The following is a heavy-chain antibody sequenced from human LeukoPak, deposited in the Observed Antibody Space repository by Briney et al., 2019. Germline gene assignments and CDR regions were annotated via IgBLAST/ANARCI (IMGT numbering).Heavy chain of an antibody. V-gene: IGHV4-4*07. CDR1: GGSISSYY. CDR2: INTSGST. CDR3: ARDRWIFGVVIPGHSFDI. J-gene: IGHJ3*02. D-gene: IGHD3-3*01. Sequence: SETLSLTCTVSGGSISSYYWSWIRQPAGKGLEWIGRINTSGSTNYNPSLKSRVTMSVDTSKNQFSLKLSSVTAADTAVYYCARDRWIFGVVIPGHSFDIWGQGTMVTVSS.